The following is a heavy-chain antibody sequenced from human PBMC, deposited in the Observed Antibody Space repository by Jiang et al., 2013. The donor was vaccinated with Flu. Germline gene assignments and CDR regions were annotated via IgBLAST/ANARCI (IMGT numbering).Heavy chain of an antibody. CDR1: GFSFNTYG. J-gene: IGHJ4*02. Sequence: GVVQPGRSLRLSCVASGFSFNTYGMHWVRQAPGKGLEWVAVTSFDGSKERYADSVKGRFTISRDESKNTLYLQMNSLRAEDTAVYYCAKDRDLFCDGDCFLFDHWGQGTLVAVSS. CDR2: TSFDGSKE. D-gene: IGHD2-21*02. V-gene: IGHV3-30*18. CDR3: AKDRDLFCDGDCFLFDH.